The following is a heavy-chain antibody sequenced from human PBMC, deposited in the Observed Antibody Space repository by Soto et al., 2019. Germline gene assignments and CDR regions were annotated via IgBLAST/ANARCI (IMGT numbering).Heavy chain of an antibody. CDR1: GFTFSSYA. J-gene: IGHJ5*02. Sequence: GGSLRLSCAASGFTFSSYAMHWVRQAPGKGLEWVAVISYDGSNKYYADSVKGRFTISRDNSKNTLYLQMNSLRAEDTAVYYCAREPPPTPYDGRFDPWGQGTLVTVSS. CDR2: ISYDGSNK. V-gene: IGHV3-30-3*01. CDR3: AREPPPTPYDGRFDP. D-gene: IGHD3-16*01.